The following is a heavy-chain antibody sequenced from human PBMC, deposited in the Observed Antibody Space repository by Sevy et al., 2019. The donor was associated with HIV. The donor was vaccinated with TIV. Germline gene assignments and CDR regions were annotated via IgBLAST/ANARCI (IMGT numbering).Heavy chain of an antibody. Sequence: GESLKISCAASGFTFSYYSMNWVRQAPGKGLEWVSSISSSSSYIYYADSVKGRFTISRDNAKNSLYLQMNSLRAEDTAVYYCASPLDYYDSPSAYWGQGTLVNVSS. CDR1: GFTFSYYS. J-gene: IGHJ4*02. V-gene: IGHV3-21*01. CDR3: ASPLDYYDSPSAY. D-gene: IGHD3-22*01. CDR2: ISSSSSYI.